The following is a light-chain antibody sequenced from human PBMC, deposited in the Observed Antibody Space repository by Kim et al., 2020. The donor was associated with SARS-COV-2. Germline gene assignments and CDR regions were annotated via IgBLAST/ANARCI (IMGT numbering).Light chain of an antibody. Sequence: GQRVTISCSGRSSNIRSKYVYWYQQLTETAPKLLHYRNNQRPSGVPDRFSGYESDTSASLTNSGLRSGDEADYYCAAWDDSLSGRVFGGGTKVTVL. CDR1: SSNIRSKY. J-gene: IGLJ3*02. V-gene: IGLV1-47*01. CDR3: AAWDDSLSGRV. CDR2: RNN.